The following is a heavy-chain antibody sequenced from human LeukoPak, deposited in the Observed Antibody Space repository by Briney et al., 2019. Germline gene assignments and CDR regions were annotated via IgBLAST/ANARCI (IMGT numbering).Heavy chain of an antibody. Sequence: RTGGSLRLSCLASGFTFGDYSMNWVRQAPGRGLEWVSYTWGSSTSIYYADSVRGRFTISRDDAKNLLYLQMNSLRAEDTALYYCARDHNYAFDIWGQGTMVTVSS. CDR1: GFTFGDYS. V-gene: IGHV3-48*01. D-gene: IGHD5-24*01. J-gene: IGHJ3*02. CDR3: ARDHNYAFDI. CDR2: TWGSSTSI.